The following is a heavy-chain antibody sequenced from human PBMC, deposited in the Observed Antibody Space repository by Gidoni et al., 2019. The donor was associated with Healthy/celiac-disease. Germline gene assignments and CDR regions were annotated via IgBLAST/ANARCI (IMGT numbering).Heavy chain of an antibody. J-gene: IGHJ4*02. D-gene: IGHD6-19*01. CDR3: AKEGSIAVAASGGYFDY. Sequence: EVQLLESGGGLVQPGGSLRLSCAASGFTFSIYAMSWVRQAPGKGLEWVSAISGSGGSTYYADSVKGRFTISRDNSKNTLYLQMNSLRAEDTAVYYCAKEGSIAVAASGGYFDYWGQGTLVTVSS. CDR2: ISGSGGST. V-gene: IGHV3-23*01. CDR1: GFTFSIYA.